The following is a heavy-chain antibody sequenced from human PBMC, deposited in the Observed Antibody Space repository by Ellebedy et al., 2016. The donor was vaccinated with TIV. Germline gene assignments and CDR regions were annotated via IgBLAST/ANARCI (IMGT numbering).Heavy chain of an antibody. D-gene: IGHD1-26*01. V-gene: IGHV3-11*04. Sequence: GESLKISCVVSGFTFSDHYMAWIRQAPGKGLEWISYISSSGNTIHYADSVKGRFTSSKDNAKNLLFLQMNSLSAEDTAVYYCARDPPLNTTNFDYWGHGTLVTVSS. CDR2: ISSSGNTI. CDR1: GFTFSDHY. CDR3: ARDPPLNTTNFDY. J-gene: IGHJ4*01.